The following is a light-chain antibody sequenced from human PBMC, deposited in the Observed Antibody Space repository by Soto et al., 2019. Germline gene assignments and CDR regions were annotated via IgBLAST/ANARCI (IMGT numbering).Light chain of an antibody. V-gene: IGKV1-9*01. CDR1: QGISSY. Sequence: IQLTQSPSSLSASVGDRVTITCRASQGISSYLAWYQQKPGKAPKLLIYAASTLQSGVPSRFSGSGSGTDFTLTISSLQPEDFATYYCQQYDNLLRTFGQGTKVEIK. CDR3: QQYDNLLRT. J-gene: IGKJ1*01. CDR2: AAS.